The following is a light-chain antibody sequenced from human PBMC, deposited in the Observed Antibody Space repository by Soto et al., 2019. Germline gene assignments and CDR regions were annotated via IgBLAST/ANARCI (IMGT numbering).Light chain of an antibody. CDR2: KAS. V-gene: IGKV1-5*03. J-gene: IGKJ1*01. Sequence: QMTQSPSTLSGSVGERGTITCRASQTISSWLAWYQQKPGKAPKLLIYKASTLKSGVPSRFSGSGSGTEFTLTISSLQPDDFATYYCQHYNSYSEAFGQGTKVDI. CDR3: QHYNSYSEA. CDR1: QTISSW.